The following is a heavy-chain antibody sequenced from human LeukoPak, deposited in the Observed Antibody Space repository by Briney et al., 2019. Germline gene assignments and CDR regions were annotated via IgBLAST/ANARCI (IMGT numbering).Heavy chain of an antibody. D-gene: IGHD5-12*01. CDR3: AGDRPALYSGYDWGPYFDY. V-gene: IGHV3-7*01. CDR1: GFTFSSYW. J-gene: IGHJ4*02. CDR2: IKQDGSDK. Sequence: GGSLRLSCAASGFTFSSYWMSWVRQAPGKGLEWVANIKQDGSDKYYVDSVKGRFTISRDNAKNSLYLQMNSLRAEDTAVYYCAGDRPALYSGYDWGPYFDYWGQGTLVTVSS.